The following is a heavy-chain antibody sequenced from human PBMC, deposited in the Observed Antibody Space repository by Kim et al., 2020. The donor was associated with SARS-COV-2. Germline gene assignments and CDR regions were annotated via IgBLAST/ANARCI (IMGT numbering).Heavy chain of an antibody. V-gene: IGHV3-30*18. CDR1: GFTFSSYG. D-gene: IGHD3-3*01. J-gene: IGHJ6*02. CDR2: ISYDGSNK. Sequence: GGSLRLSCAASGFTFSSYGMHWVRQAPGKGLEWVAVISYDGSNKYYADSVKGRFTISRDNSKNTLYLQMNSLRAEDTAVYYCAKEGSITIFAGDGMDVWGQGTTVTVSS. CDR3: AKEGSITIFAGDGMDV.